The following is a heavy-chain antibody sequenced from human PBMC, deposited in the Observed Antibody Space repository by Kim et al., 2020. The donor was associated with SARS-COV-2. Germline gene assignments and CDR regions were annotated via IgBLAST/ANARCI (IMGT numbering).Heavy chain of an antibody. CDR1: GFSLSTNGMC. CDR2: IDWDGDK. CDR3: ARIGPYYSTGLYFDH. D-gene: IGHD4-4*01. Sequence: SGPTLVKPTQTLTLTCTFSGFSLSTNGMCVSWIRQPPGKALEWLAMIDWDGDKYYTASLEARLTISRDTSKNQVVLTMTNMDPVDTATYFCARIGPYYSTGLYFDHWGQGSLVTVSS. J-gene: IGHJ4*02. V-gene: IGHV2-70*01.